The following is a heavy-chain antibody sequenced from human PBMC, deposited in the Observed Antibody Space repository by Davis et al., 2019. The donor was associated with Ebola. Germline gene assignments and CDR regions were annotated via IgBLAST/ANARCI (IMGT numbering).Heavy chain of an antibody. V-gene: IGHV1-18*01. CDR2: ISGYNGNK. CDR1: GYTFTSYG. CDR3: ASPGLAAPRGFDP. J-gene: IGHJ5*02. D-gene: IGHD6-13*01. Sequence: AASVKVSCKASGYTFTSYGISWVRQAPGQGLEWMGWISGYNGNKKYAQKVQGRVTMTTDTSASTAYMELSSLRSEDTAVYYCASPGLAAPRGFDPWGQGTLVTVSS.